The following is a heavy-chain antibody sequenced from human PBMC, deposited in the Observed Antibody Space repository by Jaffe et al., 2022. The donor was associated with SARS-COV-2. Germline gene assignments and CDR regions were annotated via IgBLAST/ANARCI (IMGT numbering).Heavy chain of an antibody. V-gene: IGHV3-33*01. Sequence: QVQLVESGGGVVQPGRSLRLSCAASGFTFSSYGMHWVRQAPGKGLEWVAVIWYDGSNKYYADSVKGRFTISRDNSKNTLYLQMNSLRAEDTAVYYCAREPSDDWGRYYYYGMDVWGQGTTVTVSS. CDR2: IWYDGSNK. D-gene: IGHD3-9*01. CDR1: GFTFSSYG. CDR3: AREPSDDWGRYYYYGMDV. J-gene: IGHJ6*02.